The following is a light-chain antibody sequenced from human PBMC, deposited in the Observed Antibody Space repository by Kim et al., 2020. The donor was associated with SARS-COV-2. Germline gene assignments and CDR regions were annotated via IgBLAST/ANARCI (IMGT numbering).Light chain of an antibody. Sequence: LTQPPSVSKGLRQTATLTCTGSSSNVGNEGAAWLQQHQGHPPKLLSYRNNNRPSGISERLSASRSGNTASLTISGLQPEDDADYYCTAGDSSLSAWVFGGGTQLTVL. CDR1: SSNVGNEG. CDR3: TAGDSSLSAWV. CDR2: RNN. J-gene: IGLJ3*02. V-gene: IGLV10-54*01.